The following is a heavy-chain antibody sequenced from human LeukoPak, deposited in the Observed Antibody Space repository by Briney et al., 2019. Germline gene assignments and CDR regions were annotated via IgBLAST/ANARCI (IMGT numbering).Heavy chain of an antibody. J-gene: IGHJ4*02. V-gene: IGHV1-69*04. CDR2: IIPILGIA. Sequence: SVKVSCKASGGTFSSYAISWVRQAPGQGLEWMGRIIPILGIANYAQKFQGRVTITADKSTSTAYMELSSLRSEDTAVYYCARRRDCSSTSCYQGLGWGQGTLVTVSP. D-gene: IGHD2-2*01. CDR3: ARRRDCSSTSCYQGLG. CDR1: GGTFSSYA.